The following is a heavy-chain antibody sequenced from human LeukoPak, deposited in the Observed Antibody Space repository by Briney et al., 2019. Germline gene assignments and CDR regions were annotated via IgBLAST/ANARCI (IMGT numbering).Heavy chain of an antibody. Sequence: GGSLRLSCAASGFTFSNNYMSWVRQAPGRKLEWVSDIYSDGTTFYADSVKGRFTISRDNSKNTLYLQMNSLRAEDTAVYYCARETSDILTGYYESPDAFDIWGQGTMVTVSS. D-gene: IGHD3-9*01. CDR2: IYSDGTT. V-gene: IGHV3-53*05. CDR1: GFTFSNNY. CDR3: ARETSDILTGYYESPDAFDI. J-gene: IGHJ3*02.